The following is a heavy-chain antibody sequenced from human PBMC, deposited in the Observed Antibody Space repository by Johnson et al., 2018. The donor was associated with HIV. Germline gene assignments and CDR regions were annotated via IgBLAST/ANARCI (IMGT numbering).Heavy chain of an antibody. V-gene: IGHV3-43D*03. J-gene: IGHJ3*02. CDR1: GFTFDDYA. CDR2: ISWDGGST. Sequence: EVHLVESGGVVVQAGGSLRLSCAASGFTFDDYAMHLVRQAPGKGLEWVSLISWDGGSTYYADSVKGRFTISRDNSKNSLYLQMNSLRAEDTALYYCARDRDLGRAFDIWGQGTMVTVSS. CDR3: ARDRDLGRAFDI. D-gene: IGHD1-26*01.